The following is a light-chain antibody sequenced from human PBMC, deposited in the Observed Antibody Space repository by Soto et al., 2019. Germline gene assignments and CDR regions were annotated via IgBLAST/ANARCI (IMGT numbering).Light chain of an antibody. CDR3: GTWDSSLNAWV. J-gene: IGLJ3*02. V-gene: IGLV1-51*02. CDR1: SSNIGNNH. CDR2: ENY. Sequence: QSVLTQPPSVSAAPGQTVTISCSGSSSNIGNNHVSWYQQVPGTAPKPLICENYKRPSGIPDRFSGSKSGTSATLGITGLQAADEADYYCGTWDSSLNAWVFGGGTKLTVL.